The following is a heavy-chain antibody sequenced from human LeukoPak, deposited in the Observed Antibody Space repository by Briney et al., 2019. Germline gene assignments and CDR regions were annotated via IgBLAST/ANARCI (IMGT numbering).Heavy chain of an antibody. J-gene: IGHJ4*02. D-gene: IGHD6-19*01. CDR2: INSDGSSA. CDR3: ARVGYNSGWYEY. Sequence: GGSLRLSCAASGFTFSSYWIHWVRQAPGKGLVWVSHINSDGSSATYADSVKGRLTISRDNAKNTLYLQMNSLRAEDTAVYYCARVGYNSGWYEYWGQGTLVTVSS. V-gene: IGHV3-74*01. CDR1: GFTFSSYW.